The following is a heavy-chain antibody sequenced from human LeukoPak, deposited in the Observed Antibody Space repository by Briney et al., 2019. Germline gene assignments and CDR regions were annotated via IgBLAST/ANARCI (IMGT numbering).Heavy chain of an antibody. Sequence: GGSLRLSCAASGFTVSSNYMSWVRQAPGKGLEWVSVIYSSGSTYYADSVKGRFTISRDNSKNTLYLQMNSLRAEDTAVYYCARVLMTTVVAFDYWGQGTLVTVSS. CDR3: ARVLMTTVVAFDY. CDR2: IYSSGST. D-gene: IGHD4-23*01. J-gene: IGHJ4*02. CDR1: GFTVSSNY. V-gene: IGHV3-66*01.